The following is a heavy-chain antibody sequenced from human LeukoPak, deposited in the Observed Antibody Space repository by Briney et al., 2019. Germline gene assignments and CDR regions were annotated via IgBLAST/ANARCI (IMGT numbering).Heavy chain of an antibody. CDR3: TRDLGGSSWYSRWAFDI. Sequence: QTLSLTCAISGDSVSSESAAWNWIRQSPSRGLEWLGRTYYRSKWYSDYAVSVKSRITINPDTSKNQFSLQLSSVTPEDTAVYYCTRDLGGSSWYSRWAFDIWGQGTMVTVSS. J-gene: IGHJ3*02. CDR2: TYYRSKWYS. V-gene: IGHV6-1*01. CDR1: GDSVSSESAA. D-gene: IGHD6-13*01.